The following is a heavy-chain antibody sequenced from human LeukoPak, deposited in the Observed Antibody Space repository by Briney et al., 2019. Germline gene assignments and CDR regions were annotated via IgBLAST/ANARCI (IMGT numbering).Heavy chain of an antibody. V-gene: IGHV3-64*01. CDR2: ISSNGGST. J-gene: IGHJ3*02. CDR3: ARDPSYDSPDVDAFDS. D-gene: IGHD3-22*01. CDR1: GFTFSSSP. Sequence: GGSLRLSCAASGFTFSSSPMHWVRQAPGKGLECVSGISSNGGSTYYANSVKGRFTISRDNSKNTLYLQMGSLRAEDMAVYYCARDPSYDSPDVDAFDSWGQGTMVTVSS.